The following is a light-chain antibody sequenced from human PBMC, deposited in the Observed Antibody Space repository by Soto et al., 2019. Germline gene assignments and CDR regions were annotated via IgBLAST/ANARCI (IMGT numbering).Light chain of an antibody. J-gene: IGKJ5*01. Sequence: EGEMTQYPETRSGSSAEKAKLNSRVTQRGRSNFAWYQQKPRHAPRLVIYAASTRATGIPDRFSGSVSGTEFTLTISSLQSEDFAVYYCQHYHEWPPFTFGQGTRLAI. CDR3: QHYHEWPPFT. V-gene: IGKV3D-15*01. CDR1: QRGRSN. CDR2: AAS.